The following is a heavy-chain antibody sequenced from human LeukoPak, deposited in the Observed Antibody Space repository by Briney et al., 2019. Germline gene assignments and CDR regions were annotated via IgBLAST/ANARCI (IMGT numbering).Heavy chain of an antibody. J-gene: IGHJ2*01. CDR2: ISISGDGT. Sequence: GGSLRLSCAASGFTFSKHAMSWVRQAPGKGLEWVSVISISGDGTYYADSVKGRFTISRDNSKNTLYMRMKSLRAEDTAVYYCARRPTSLGHFDVWGRGTPVTVSS. CDR3: ARRPTSLGHFDV. V-gene: IGHV3-23*01. CDR1: GFTFSKHA. D-gene: IGHD3-16*01.